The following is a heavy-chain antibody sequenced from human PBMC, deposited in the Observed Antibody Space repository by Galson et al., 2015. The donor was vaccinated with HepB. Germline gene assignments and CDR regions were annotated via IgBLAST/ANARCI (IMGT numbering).Heavy chain of an antibody. CDR2: ISGSGGST. V-gene: IGHV3-23*01. J-gene: IGHJ4*02. CDR3: AKGLVQWLRLWLFDY. CDR1: GFTFSSYA. D-gene: IGHD5-12*01. Sequence: SLRLSCAASGFTFSSYAMSWVRQAPGKGLEWVSAISGSGGSTYYADSVKGRFTISRDNSKNTLYLQMNSLRAEDTAVYYCAKGLVQWLRLWLFDYWGQGTLVTVSS.